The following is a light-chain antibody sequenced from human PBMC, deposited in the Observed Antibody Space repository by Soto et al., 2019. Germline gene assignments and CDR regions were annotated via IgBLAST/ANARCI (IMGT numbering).Light chain of an antibody. CDR2: DVS. J-gene: IGLJ2*01. V-gene: IGLV2-14*03. CDR1: ISDIGDYNY. Sequence: QSALTQLASVSGSPGQSITISCTGTISDIGDYNYVSWYQQHPGKAPKLMIYDVSNRPSGVSNRFSGSKSGYTASLTISGLQPEDEADYYCSSYRSSSPLVVFGGGTQLTVL. CDR3: SSYRSSSPLVV.